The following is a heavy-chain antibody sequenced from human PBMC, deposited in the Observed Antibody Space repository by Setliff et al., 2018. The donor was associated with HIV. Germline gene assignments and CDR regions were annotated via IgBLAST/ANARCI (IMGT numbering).Heavy chain of an antibody. Sequence: SETLSLTCTASGGSISSYYWSWILQPPGKALEWIGYIYTSGSTNYNPSLKSRATISVDTSKNRFSLRFTSVTAADTAVYYCARVRSYGSAYDAFDVWGPGTMVTVSS. D-gene: IGHD3-10*01. J-gene: IGHJ3*01. CDR1: GGSISSYY. CDR3: ARVRSYGSAYDAFDV. CDR2: IYTSGST. V-gene: IGHV4-4*08.